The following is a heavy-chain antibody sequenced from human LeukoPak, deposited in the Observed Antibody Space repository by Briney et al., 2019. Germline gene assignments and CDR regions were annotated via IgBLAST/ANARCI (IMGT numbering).Heavy chain of an antibody. Sequence: GASVKVSCKASGYTFTSYGISWVRQAPGQGLEWMGWISAHNGNTNYAQKLQGRVTMTTDTSTSTAYMELRSLRSDDTAVYYCARGSYFDWHDAFDIWGQGTMVTVSS. CDR3: ARGSYFDWHDAFDI. J-gene: IGHJ3*02. CDR1: GYTFTSYG. CDR2: ISAHNGNT. V-gene: IGHV1-18*04. D-gene: IGHD3-9*01.